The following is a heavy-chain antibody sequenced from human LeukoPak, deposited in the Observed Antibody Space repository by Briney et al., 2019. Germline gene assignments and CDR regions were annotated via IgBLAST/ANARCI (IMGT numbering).Heavy chain of an antibody. CDR2: ISGSGSFQ. CDR1: GFTFRSCP. V-gene: IGHV3-21*01. J-gene: IGHJ6*02. CDR3: TRDLSPRANYEGMAV. D-gene: IGHD3-16*02. Sequence: PGGSLRLSCAASGFTFRSCPMNWVRQAPGKGLEWVSSISGSGSFQYYTDSVKGRFTISRDNAKNSLYLQMNSLRAEDTAVYYCTRDLSPRANYEGMAVWGQGTTVTVSS.